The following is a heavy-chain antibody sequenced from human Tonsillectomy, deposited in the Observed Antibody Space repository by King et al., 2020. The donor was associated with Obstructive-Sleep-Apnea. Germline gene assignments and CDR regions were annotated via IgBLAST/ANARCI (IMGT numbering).Heavy chain of an antibody. J-gene: IGHJ5*02. CDR1: GFTFSSYS. CDR3: AREVYCSSTSCYLNWFDP. V-gene: IGHV3-48*04. CDR2: ISSSSSTI. Sequence: VQLVESGGGLVQPGGSLRLSCAASGFTFSSYSMNWVCQAPGKGLEWVSYISSSSSTIYYADFVKGRFTISRDNAKNSLYLQMNSLRAEDTAVYYGAREVYCSSTSCYLNWFDPWGQGTLVTVSS. D-gene: IGHD2-2*01.